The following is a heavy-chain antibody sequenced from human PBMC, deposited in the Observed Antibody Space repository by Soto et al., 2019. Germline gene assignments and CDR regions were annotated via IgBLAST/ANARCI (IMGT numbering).Heavy chain of an antibody. CDR3: ARVDSDYYGMDV. J-gene: IGHJ6*02. D-gene: IGHD3-22*01. V-gene: IGHV3-74*01. CDR2: INSDGSST. CDR1: GFTFSSYW. Sequence: EVQLVESGGGLVQPGGSLRLSCAASGFTFSSYWMHWVRQAPGKGLVWVSRINSDGSSTSYADSVKGRFTISRDNAKNTLYLQMNGLRAEDTAVYYCARVDSDYYGMDVWGQGTTVTVSS.